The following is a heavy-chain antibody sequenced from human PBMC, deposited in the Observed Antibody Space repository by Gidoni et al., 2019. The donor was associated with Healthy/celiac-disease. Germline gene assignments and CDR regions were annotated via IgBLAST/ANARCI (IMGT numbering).Heavy chain of an antibody. CDR1: GFTFGDYA. J-gene: IGHJ4*02. CDR3: TRDPTTTVVTPDYFDY. V-gene: IGHV3-49*03. Sequence: EVQLVESGGGLVQPGRSLRLSCTASGFTFGDYAMSWFRQAPGKGLEWVGFIRSKAYGGTTEYAASVKGRFTISRDDSKSIAYLQMNSLKTEDTAVYYCTRDPTTTVVTPDYFDYWGQGTLVTVSS. D-gene: IGHD4-17*01. CDR2: IRSKAYGGTT.